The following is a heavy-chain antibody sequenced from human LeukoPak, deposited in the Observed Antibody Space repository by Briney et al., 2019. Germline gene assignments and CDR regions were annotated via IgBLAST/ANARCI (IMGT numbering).Heavy chain of an antibody. CDR1: GXTFSSYG. Sequence: GGSLRLSCAASGXTFSSYGMHWVRQAPGKGLEWVAVISYDGTNKYYADSVKGRFTISRDNSKNTLYLQMNSLRAEDTAVYYCAKRYSSSWCIDSWGQGTLVTVSS. V-gene: IGHV3-30*18. CDR3: AKRYSSSWCIDS. CDR2: ISYDGTNK. D-gene: IGHD6-13*01. J-gene: IGHJ4*02.